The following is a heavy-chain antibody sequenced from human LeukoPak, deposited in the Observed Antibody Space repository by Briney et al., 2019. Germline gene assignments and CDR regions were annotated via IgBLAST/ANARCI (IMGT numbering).Heavy chain of an antibody. CDR2: IIPIFGTA. Sequence: GASVKVSCTASGGTFSIYAISWVRQAPGQGLEWMGGIIPIFGTANYAQKFQGRVTITADESTSTAYMELSSLRSEDTAVYYCARGHHDYGDYAKLGAFDIWGQGTMVTVSS. CDR1: GGTFSIYA. J-gene: IGHJ3*02. V-gene: IGHV1-69*13. CDR3: ARGHHDYGDYAKLGAFDI. D-gene: IGHD4-17*01.